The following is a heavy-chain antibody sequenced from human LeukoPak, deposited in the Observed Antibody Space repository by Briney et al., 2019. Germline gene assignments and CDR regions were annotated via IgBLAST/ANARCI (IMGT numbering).Heavy chain of an antibody. CDR3: ARNEHIVVVTANAFDI. CDR2: INPSGGST. D-gene: IGHD2-21*02. V-gene: IGHV1-46*01. Sequence: ASVKVSCKASGYTFTSYDINWVRQAPGQGLEWMGIINPSGGSTSYAQKFQGRVTMTRDMSTSTVYMELSSLRSEDTAVYYCARNEHIVVVTANAFDIWGQGTMVTVSS. CDR1: GYTFTSYD. J-gene: IGHJ3*02.